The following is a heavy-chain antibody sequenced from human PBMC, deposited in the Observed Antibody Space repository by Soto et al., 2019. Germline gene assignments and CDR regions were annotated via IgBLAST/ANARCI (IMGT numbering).Heavy chain of an antibody. CDR3: ARGRFTAMVKHYYYGMDV. J-gene: IGHJ6*02. CDR2: IYYSGST. Sequence: QVQLQESGPGLVKPSETLSLTCTVSGGSISSYYWSWIRQPPGKGLEWIGYIYYSGSTNYNPSHKSRVTISVDTSKNQFSLKLSSVTAADTAVYYCARGRFTAMVKHYYYGMDVWGQGTTVTVSS. V-gene: IGHV4-59*01. D-gene: IGHD5-18*01. CDR1: GGSISSYY.